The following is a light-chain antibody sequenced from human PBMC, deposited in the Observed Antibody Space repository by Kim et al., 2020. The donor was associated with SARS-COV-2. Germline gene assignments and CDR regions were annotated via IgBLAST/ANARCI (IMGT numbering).Light chain of an antibody. J-gene: IGKJ4*01. CDR2: GAS. CDR3: QQYNNWQLT. V-gene: IGKV3D-15*01. CDR1: QRVSRN. Sequence: PGERATHSCRANQRVSRNLAGYQQKPGQAPRLLIYGASTRATGIPARFSGSGSGTEFTLNISSLQSEDFAVYYCQQYNNWQLTFGGGTKVDIK.